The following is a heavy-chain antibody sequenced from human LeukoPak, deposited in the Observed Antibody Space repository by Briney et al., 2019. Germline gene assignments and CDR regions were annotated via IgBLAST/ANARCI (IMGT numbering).Heavy chain of an antibody. CDR3: ARVARTGTYFDY. J-gene: IGHJ4*02. CDR1: GGSINSGNNY. V-gene: IGHV4-61*02. CDR2: IYSSGTT. D-gene: IGHD1-7*01. Sequence: PSQTLSLTCTVSGGSINSGNNYWSWIRQPAGKGLEWIGRIYSSGTTTYNPSLKSRVTISVDTSKNQFSLKLSSVTAADTAVYYCARVARTGTYFDYWGQGTLVTVSS.